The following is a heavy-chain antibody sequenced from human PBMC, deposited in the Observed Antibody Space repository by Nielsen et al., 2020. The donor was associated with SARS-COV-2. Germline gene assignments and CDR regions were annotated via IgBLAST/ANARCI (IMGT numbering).Heavy chain of an antibody. CDR2: ISAYNGNT. CDR1: GYTFTGYY. J-gene: IGHJ4*02. V-gene: IGHV1-18*04. Sequence: ASVKVSCKASGYTFTGYYMHWVRQAPGQGLEWMGWISAYNGNTNYAQKLQGRVTMTTDTSTSTAYMELRSLRSDDTAVYYCATSLADSRLDWGQGTLVTVSS. CDR3: ATSLADSRLD. D-gene: IGHD3-16*01.